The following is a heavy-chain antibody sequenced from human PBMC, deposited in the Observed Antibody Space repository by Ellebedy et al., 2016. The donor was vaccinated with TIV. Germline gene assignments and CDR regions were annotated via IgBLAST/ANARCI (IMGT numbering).Heavy chain of an antibody. D-gene: IGHD4-17*01. CDR3: ARGLNGYGDYKLAY. CDR1: GLPFNTFD. CDR2: ISAFNHNT. J-gene: IGHJ4*02. Sequence: AASVKVSCKASGLPFNTFDFTWVRQAPGQGLEWLGWISAFNHNTQYPQKLQGRVTLTTDTSTSTADMDLRSLTSDDTAVYYCARGLNGYGDYKLAYWGQGTLVTVSS. V-gene: IGHV1-18*04.